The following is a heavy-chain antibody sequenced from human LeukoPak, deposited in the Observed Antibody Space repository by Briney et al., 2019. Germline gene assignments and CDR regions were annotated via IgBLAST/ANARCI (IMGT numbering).Heavy chain of an antibody. D-gene: IGHD2-2*01. CDR2: IYTSGST. CDR1: GGSISSGSYY. V-gene: IGHV4-61*02. J-gene: IGHJ6*03. CDR3: ASIVVVPAAPRNYYYYMDV. Sequence: SQTLSLTCTVSGGSISSGSYYRSWIRQPAGKGLEWIGRIYTSGSTNYNPSLKSRVTISVDTSKNQFSLKLSSVTAADTAVYYCASIVVVPAAPRNYYYYMDVWGKGTTVTVSS.